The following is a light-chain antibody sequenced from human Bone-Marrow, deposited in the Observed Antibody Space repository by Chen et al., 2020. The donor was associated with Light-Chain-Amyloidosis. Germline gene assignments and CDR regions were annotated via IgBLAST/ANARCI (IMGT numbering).Light chain of an antibody. Sequence: QSVLTQPPSVSGAPGQRGTISCTGSSSNIGAGYDVHWYQQLPGTAPKLLIYGNSNRPSGVPDRFSRSKSGTSASLAITGLQAEDEADYYCQSYDRSLSAWVFGGGTKLPVL. CDR3: QSYDRSLSAWV. CDR2: GNS. V-gene: IGLV1-40*01. J-gene: IGLJ3*02. CDR1: SSNIGAGYD.